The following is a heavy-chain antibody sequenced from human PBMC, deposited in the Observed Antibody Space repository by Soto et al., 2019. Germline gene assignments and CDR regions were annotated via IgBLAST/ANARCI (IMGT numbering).Heavy chain of an antibody. Sequence: QVQLVESGGGVVQPGKSLRLSCAASGFTFSSYTMHWVRQAPGRGLQWVAVVSYDGTNTYYEDSVRGRFTISRDTSTSTTYLQMNNLRGDDTADSYGVAAAMWTGKGFESWGRGTRVTVSS. D-gene: IGHD6-25*01. CDR3: VAAAMWTGKGFES. CDR1: GFTFSSYT. J-gene: IGHJ4*02. CDR2: VSYDGTNT. V-gene: IGHV3-30*04.